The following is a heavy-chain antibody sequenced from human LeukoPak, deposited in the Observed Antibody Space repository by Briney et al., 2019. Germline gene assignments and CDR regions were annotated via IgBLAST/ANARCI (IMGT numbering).Heavy chain of an antibody. J-gene: IGHJ4*02. D-gene: IGHD2-21*01. Sequence: RGSLRLSCVAPGVTFISCSMGWARQAPGKGLGWGSAISRGGENTYYAGSVKGRFTISRDISKNTLYLQMDSLRADDTAVYYCAKDHGRANGWYSFDCWGQGTLVTVSS. CDR3: AKDHGRANGWYSFDC. V-gene: IGHV3-23*01. CDR2: ISRGGENT. CDR1: GVTFISCS.